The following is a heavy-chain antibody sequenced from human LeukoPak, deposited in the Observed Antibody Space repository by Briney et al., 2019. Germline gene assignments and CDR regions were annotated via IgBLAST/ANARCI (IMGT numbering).Heavy chain of an antibody. Sequence: TGGSLRLSCAASGFTFSSYAMHWVRQAPGKGLEWVAVISYDGSNKYYADSVKGRFTISRDNSKNTLYLQMNSLRAEDTAVYYCARGSDVVGATTFSYWGQGTLVTVSS. CDR2: ISYDGSNK. V-gene: IGHV3-30-3*01. D-gene: IGHD1-26*01. CDR3: ARGSDVVGATTFSY. J-gene: IGHJ4*02. CDR1: GFTFSSYA.